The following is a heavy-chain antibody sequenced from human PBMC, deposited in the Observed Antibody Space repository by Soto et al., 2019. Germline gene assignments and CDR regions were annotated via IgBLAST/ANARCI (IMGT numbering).Heavy chain of an antibody. CDR1: GFTFGDYA. D-gene: IGHD2-2*01. CDR2: IRNKFYGETT. Sequence: PGWSLRLSCTVSGFTFGDYAISWSRQAPGKVLEWVGVIRNKFYGETTDYAASVKGRFTIFRDDSNSIAYLQMNSLQSEDTGVYYCTKYTDTSRYLYFGMAGWGHGNTVTVS. CDR3: TKYTDTSRYLYFGMAG. V-gene: IGHV3-49*03. J-gene: IGHJ6*02.